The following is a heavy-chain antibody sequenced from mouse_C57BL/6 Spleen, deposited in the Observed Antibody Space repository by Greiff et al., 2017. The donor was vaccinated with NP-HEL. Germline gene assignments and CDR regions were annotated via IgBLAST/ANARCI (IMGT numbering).Heavy chain of an antibody. V-gene: IGHV5-4*01. CDR1: GFTFSSYA. CDR3: ARETRSEYFDY. CDR2: ISDGGSYT. J-gene: IGHJ2*01. Sequence: DVKLVESGGGLVKPGGSLKLSCAASGFTFSSYAMSWVRQTPEKRLEWVATISDGGSYTYYPDNVKGRFTISRDNAKNNLYLQMSHLKSEDTAMYYCARETRSEYFDYWGQGTTLTVSS.